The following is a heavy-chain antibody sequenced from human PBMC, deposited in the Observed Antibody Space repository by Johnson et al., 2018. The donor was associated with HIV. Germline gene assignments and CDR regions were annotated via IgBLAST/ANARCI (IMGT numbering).Heavy chain of an antibody. CDR1: GFTLSSYA. Sequence: QVQLVESGGGLVQPGRSLRLSCAASGFTLSSYAMHWVRQAPGKGLEWVAVISYDGSNKYYADSVKGRFTISRDNSKNTLYLQMNSLRAEDTAVYYCARDLLSRAFDIWGQGTMVTVSS. J-gene: IGHJ3*02. CDR2: ISYDGSNK. CDR3: ARDLLSRAFDI. V-gene: IGHV3-30-3*01.